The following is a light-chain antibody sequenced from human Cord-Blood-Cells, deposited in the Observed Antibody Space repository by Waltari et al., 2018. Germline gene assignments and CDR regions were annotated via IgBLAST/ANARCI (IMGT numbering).Light chain of an antibody. CDR1: KLGDKY. J-gene: IGLJ1*01. Sequence: SYELTQPPSVSVSPGPTASITCSGDKLGDKYACWYQQMPGQSPVLVIYQDSKRPSGIPERFSGSNSGNTATLTISGTQAMDEADYYCQAWDSSTYVFGTGTKVTVL. CDR2: QDS. CDR3: QAWDSSTYV. V-gene: IGLV3-1*01.